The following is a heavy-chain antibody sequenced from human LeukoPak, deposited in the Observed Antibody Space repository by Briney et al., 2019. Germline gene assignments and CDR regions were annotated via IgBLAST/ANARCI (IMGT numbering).Heavy chain of an antibody. CDR2: IWYDGSNK. CDR3: AKDVVAGTNYFDY. CDR1: GFTFSSYG. D-gene: IGHD6-19*01. V-gene: IGHV3-33*06. J-gene: IGHJ4*02. Sequence: PGGSLRLSCAASGFTFSSYGMHWVRQAPGKGLEWVAVIWYDGSNKYYADSVKGRFTISRDNSKNTLYLQINSLRAEDTAVYYCAKDVVAGTNYFDYWGQGTLVTVSS.